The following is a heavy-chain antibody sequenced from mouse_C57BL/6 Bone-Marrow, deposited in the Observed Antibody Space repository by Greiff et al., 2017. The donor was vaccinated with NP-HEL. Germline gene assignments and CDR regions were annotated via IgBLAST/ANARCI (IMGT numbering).Heavy chain of an antibody. CDR3: ARSGYSNSWFAY. D-gene: IGHD2-5*01. V-gene: IGHV1-63*01. CDR2: IYPGGGYT. J-gene: IGHJ3*01. CDR1: GYTFTNYW. Sequence: QVQLKESGAELVRPGTSVKMSCKASGYTFTNYWIGWAKQRPGHGLEWIGDIYPGGGYTNYNEKFKGKATLTADKSSSTAYMQFSSLTSEDSAIYYCARSGYSNSWFAYWGQGTLVTVSA.